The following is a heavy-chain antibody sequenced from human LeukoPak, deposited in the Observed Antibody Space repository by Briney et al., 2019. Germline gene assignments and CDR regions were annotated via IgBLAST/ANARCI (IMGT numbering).Heavy chain of an antibody. V-gene: IGHV3-23*01. CDR1: GFTFSSYA. D-gene: IGHD5-12*01. CDR2: ISGSGGST. CDR3: AKVGGVATKGDY. Sequence: GGSLRLSCAASGFTFSSYAMSWVRQAPGKGLEWVSAISGSGGSTYCADSVKGRFTISRDNSKNTLYLQMNSLRAEDTAVYYCAKVGGVATKGDYWGQGTLVTVSS. J-gene: IGHJ4*02.